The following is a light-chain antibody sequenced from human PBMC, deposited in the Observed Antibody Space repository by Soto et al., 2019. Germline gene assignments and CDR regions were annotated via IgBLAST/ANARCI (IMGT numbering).Light chain of an antibody. J-gene: IGLJ2*01. CDR3: QVWDSSRDHSV. CDR2: DDS. Sequence: SYELTQPPSVSVAPGQTAMITCGGNTIGSKSVHWYQQQPGQALVLVVYDDSDRPSGIPERFSGSNSENTATLTISGVEAGDEADYYCQVWDSSRDHSVFGGGTKVTVL. V-gene: IGLV3-21*02. CDR1: TIGSKS.